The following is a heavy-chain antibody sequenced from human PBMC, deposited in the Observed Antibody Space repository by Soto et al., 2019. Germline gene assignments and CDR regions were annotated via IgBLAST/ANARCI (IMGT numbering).Heavy chain of an antibody. V-gene: IGHV4-61*01. Sequence: QVQLQESGPGLVKPSETLSLTCTVSGGSVSSGSYYWSWIRQPPGKGLEWTGYIYYSGSTNYNPELQSRLTFSVDTSKNQFSQKLSSMTAADKAVYYCAKGGVEDYVWGSYQAWGAFAIWGQGTMVTDS. CDR3: AKGGVEDYVWGSYQAWGAFAI. CDR2: IYYSGST. CDR1: GGSVSSGSYY. J-gene: IGHJ3*02. D-gene: IGHD3-16*02.